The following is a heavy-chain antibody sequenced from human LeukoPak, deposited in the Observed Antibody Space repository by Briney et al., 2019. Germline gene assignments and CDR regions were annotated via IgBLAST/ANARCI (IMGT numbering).Heavy chain of an antibody. D-gene: IGHD2-2*01. Sequence: GGSLRLSCAASGFTFSTHSMYWVRQAPGKGLGWVSSISASSNFIHYAESVRGRFTISRDNAKNSLYLQMNSLGAQDTAVYYCARPATGYCSSAGCHWDSWGQGTLVTVSS. CDR3: ARPATGYCSSAGCHWDS. CDR1: GFTFSTHS. J-gene: IGHJ4*02. V-gene: IGHV3-21*01. CDR2: ISASSNFI.